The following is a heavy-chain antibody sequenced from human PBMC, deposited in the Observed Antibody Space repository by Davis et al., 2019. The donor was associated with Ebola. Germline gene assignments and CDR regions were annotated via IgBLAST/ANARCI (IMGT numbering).Heavy chain of an antibody. J-gene: IGHJ4*02. CDR3: ARLGYSSGWTPDYFDY. CDR2: ISAYNGNT. CDR1: GYTFTSYG. V-gene: IGHV1-18*01. D-gene: IGHD6-19*01. Sequence: ASVKVSCKASGYTFTSYGISWVRQAPGQGLECMGWISAYNGNTNYAQKLQGRVTMTTDTSTSTAYMELRSLRSDDTAVYYCARLGYSSGWTPDYFDYWGQGTLVTVSS.